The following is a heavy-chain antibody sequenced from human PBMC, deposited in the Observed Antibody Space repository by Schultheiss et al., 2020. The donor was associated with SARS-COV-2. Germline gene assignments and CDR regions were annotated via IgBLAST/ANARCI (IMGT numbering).Heavy chain of an antibody. V-gene: IGHV3-30*01. D-gene: IGHD1-26*01. CDR2: ISYDGSNK. CDR3: ARDRGSEEGSLKFVVGNWFDP. CDR1: GFTFSSYA. J-gene: IGHJ5*02. Sequence: GESLKISCAASGFTFSSYAMHWVRQAPGKGLEWVAVISYDGSNKYYADSVKGRFTISRDNSKNTLYLQMNSLRAEDTAVYYCARDRGSEEGSLKFVVGNWFDPWGQGTLVTVSS.